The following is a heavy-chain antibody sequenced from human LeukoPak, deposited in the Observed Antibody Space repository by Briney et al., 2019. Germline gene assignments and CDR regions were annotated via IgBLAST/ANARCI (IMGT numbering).Heavy chain of an antibody. J-gene: IGHJ4*02. V-gene: IGHV4-4*09. D-gene: IGHD1-26*01. CDR3: ARLRVSGSYLYYFDY. CDR1: GGSISSYH. Sequence: SETLSLTCTVSGGSISSYHWSWVRQPPGKGLEWIGYILTSGTTNYNPSLKSLLTISGDTSKNQFTLRLSSVTAADTAVYFCARLRVSGSYLYYFDYWGQGTLVTVSS. CDR2: ILTSGTT.